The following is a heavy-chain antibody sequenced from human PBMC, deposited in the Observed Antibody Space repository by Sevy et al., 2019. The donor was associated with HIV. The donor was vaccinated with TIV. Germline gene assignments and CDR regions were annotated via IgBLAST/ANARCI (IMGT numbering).Heavy chain of an antibody. CDR3: AKGTANAGYYFDY. V-gene: IGHV3-23*01. Sequence: GGSLRLSCAASGFTLRNYAVNWVRQAPGKGLEWVSAAVGVDDTTYYADSVKGRFINSRDDSKNTLYLEMTSLTAEDSAVYFCAKGTANAGYYFDYWGRGTLVTVSS. CDR2: AVGVDDTT. CDR1: GFTLRNYA. J-gene: IGHJ4*02. D-gene: IGHD1-7*01.